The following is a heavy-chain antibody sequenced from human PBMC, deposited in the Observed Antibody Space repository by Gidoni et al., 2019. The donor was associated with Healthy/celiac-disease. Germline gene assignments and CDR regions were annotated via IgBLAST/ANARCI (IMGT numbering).Heavy chain of an antibody. CDR3: AKDGGGSYFDY. Sequence: EVQLLESGGGLVQPGGSLRLSVAASGSTFSSYAMGWVRQAPGKGLEWVSAISGSGGSTYYADSVKGRFTISRDNSKNTLYLQMNSLRAEDTAVYYCAKDGGGSYFDYWGQGTLVTVSS. D-gene: IGHD1-26*01. CDR1: GSTFSSYA. V-gene: IGHV3-23*01. CDR2: ISGSGGST. J-gene: IGHJ4*02.